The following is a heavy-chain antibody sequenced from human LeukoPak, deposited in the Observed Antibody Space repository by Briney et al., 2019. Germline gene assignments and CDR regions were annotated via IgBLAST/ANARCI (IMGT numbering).Heavy chain of an antibody. Sequence: GGSLRLSCAASGFTFSSYSMNWVRQAPGKGLEWVSYISSSSSTIYYADSVKGRFTISRDNAKNSLYLQMNSLRAEDTAVYYCARLPGGKYYDSSGYHYFDYWGQGTLVTVSS. D-gene: IGHD3-22*01. J-gene: IGHJ4*02. CDR2: ISSSSSTI. V-gene: IGHV3-48*01. CDR1: GFTFSSYS. CDR3: ARLPGGKYYDSSGYHYFDY.